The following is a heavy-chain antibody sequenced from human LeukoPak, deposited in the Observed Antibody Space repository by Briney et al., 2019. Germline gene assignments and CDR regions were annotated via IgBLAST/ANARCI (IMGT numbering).Heavy chain of an antibody. J-gene: IGHJ4*02. D-gene: IGHD5-12*01. V-gene: IGHV3-23*01. CDR2: LSATGGSI. Sequence: GGSLRLSCAVSGFTFTNYAMNWVRQAPGKGLEWVSGLSATGGSIYYGASVKGRFTISRDNSRNTVYLQMNSLRADDTAVYFCAKGLKGYSAYEQLDHWGQGTLVTVS. CDR1: GFTFTNYA. CDR3: AKGLKGYSAYEQLDH.